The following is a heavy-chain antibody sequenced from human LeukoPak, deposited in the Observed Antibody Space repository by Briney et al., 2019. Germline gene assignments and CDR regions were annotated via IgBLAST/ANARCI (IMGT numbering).Heavy chain of an antibody. CDR3: TDGANFDY. CDR2: ISSSSSYI. CDR1: GFTFSSYS. V-gene: IGHV3-21*01. Sequence: PGGSLRLSCAASGFTFSSYSMNWVRQAPGKGLEWVSSISSSSSYIYYADSVKGRFTISRDNSKNTLYLQMNSLRAEDTAVYYCTDGANFDYWGQGTLVTVSS. J-gene: IGHJ4*02. D-gene: IGHD3-16*01.